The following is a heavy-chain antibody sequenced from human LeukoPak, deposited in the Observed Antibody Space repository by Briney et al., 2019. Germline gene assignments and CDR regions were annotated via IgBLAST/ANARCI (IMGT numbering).Heavy chain of an antibody. D-gene: IGHD2/OR15-2a*01. CDR2: IGPHSTFT. V-gene: IGHV1-2*02. CDR3: VREGEGPLSKDFDY. CDR1: GFTFTDHY. J-gene: IGHJ4*02. Sequence: ASVKVSFKSSGFTFTDHYIHWVRQGPGQGLEWMGYIGPHSTFTSSPQEFQGRVTMTRDASMSTAYMELTRLTSDDTAVYYCVREGEGPLSKDFDYWGQGTLVTVSS.